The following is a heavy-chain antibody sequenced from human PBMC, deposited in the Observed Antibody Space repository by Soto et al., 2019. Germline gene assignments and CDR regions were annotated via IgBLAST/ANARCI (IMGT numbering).Heavy chain of an antibody. CDR2: IYYSGST. D-gene: IGHD5-12*01. J-gene: IGHJ6*02. CDR3: ARGGDGYLLIYYGMDI. CDR1: SGSIRSGGYN. V-gene: IGHV4-31*03. Sequence: SLTCTGSSGSIRSGGYNWSWIRQHPGKGLEWIGYIYYSGSTYYNPSLKSRVTISVDTSKNQFSLKLRSVTAADTAVYYCARGGDGYLLIYYGMDIWGQGTTVPVSS.